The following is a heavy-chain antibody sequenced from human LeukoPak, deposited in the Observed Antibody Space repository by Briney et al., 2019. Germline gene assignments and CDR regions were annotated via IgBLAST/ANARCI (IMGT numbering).Heavy chain of an antibody. V-gene: IGHV4-4*07. CDR3: ARDKRQQLVNYYYYYMDV. CDR2: IYTSGST. D-gene: IGHD6-13*01. J-gene: IGHJ6*03. CDR1: GGSISSYY. Sequence: SETLSLTCTVSGGSISSYYWSWIRQPAGKGLEWIGRIYTSGSTNYNPSLKSRVTMSVDTSKNQFSLKLSSVTAADTAVYYCARDKRQQLVNYYYYYMDVWGKGTTVTVSS.